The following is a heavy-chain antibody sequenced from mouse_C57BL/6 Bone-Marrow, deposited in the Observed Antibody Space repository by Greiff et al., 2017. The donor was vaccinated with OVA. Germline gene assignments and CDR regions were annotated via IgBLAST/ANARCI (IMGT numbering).Heavy chain of an antibody. CDR2: IYPGSGST. Sequence: QVQLQQPGAELVKPGASVKMSCKASGYTFTSYWITWVKQRPGQGLEWIGDIYPGSGSTNYNEKFKSKATLTVDTSSSTAYMQLSSLTSEDSAVYYRARCPNWDWYFDVWGTGTTVTVSS. CDR3: ARCPNWDWYFDV. J-gene: IGHJ1*03. V-gene: IGHV1-55*01. CDR1: GYTFTSYW. D-gene: IGHD4-1*01.